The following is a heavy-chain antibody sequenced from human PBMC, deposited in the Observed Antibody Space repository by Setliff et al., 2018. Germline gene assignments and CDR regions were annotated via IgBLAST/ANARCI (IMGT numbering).Heavy chain of an antibody. V-gene: IGHV4-34*01. CDR2: ITHTGTTGST. D-gene: IGHD6-6*01. Sequence: SETLSLTCAASGGTFTYYYWTWIRQSPAKGLEWIGEITHTGTTGSTKYNPSLKSRVTMSIDTSKNQFSLMVTSVTAADTAVYYCARGRNVASRLLDYWGQGTLVTVSS. CDR1: GGTFTYYY. CDR3: ARGRNVASRLLDY. J-gene: IGHJ4*02.